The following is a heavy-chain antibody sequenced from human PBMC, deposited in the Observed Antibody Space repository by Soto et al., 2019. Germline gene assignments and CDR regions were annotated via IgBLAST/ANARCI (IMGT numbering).Heavy chain of an antibody. CDR3: ARYNSYAIDY. Sequence: SETLSLSCTVSGTSISSYYGSWIRQPPGKGLEWMANIHYSGTTDYNPSRASRVTLSVDTSKNQLSLQLTSVTDADRAMYFCARYNSYAIDYWGRGTLVTVSS. CDR2: IHYSGTT. J-gene: IGHJ4*02. V-gene: IGHV4-59*01. D-gene: IGHD2-8*01. CDR1: GTSISSYY.